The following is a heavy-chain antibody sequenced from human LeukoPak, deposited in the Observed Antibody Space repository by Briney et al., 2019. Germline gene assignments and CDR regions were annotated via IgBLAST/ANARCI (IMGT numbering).Heavy chain of an antibody. V-gene: IGHV3-48*03. Sequence: TGGSLRLSCAASGFTFSSYEMNWVRQAPGKGLEWVSYISSSGSTIYYADSVKGRFTISRDNAKNSLYLQMNSLRAEDTAVYYCARIHQRSSWDNYYYYYGMDVWGKGTTVTVSS. D-gene: IGHD6-13*01. CDR1: GFTFSSYE. CDR2: ISSSGSTI. J-gene: IGHJ6*04. CDR3: ARIHQRSSWDNYYYYYGMDV.